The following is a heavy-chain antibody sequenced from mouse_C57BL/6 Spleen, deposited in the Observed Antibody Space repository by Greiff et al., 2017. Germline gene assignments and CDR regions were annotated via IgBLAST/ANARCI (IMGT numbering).Heavy chain of an antibody. J-gene: IGHJ3*01. D-gene: IGHD1-1*01. Sequence: EVQLQQSGPGLVKPSQSLSLTCSVTGYSITSGYYWNWIRQFPGNKLEWMGYISYDGSNNYNPSLKNRISITRDTSKNQFFLKLNSVTTEDTATYYCAREGPYYYGSSSFAYWGQGTLVTVSA. CDR1: GYSITSGYY. CDR3: AREGPYYYGSSSFAY. CDR2: ISYDGSN. V-gene: IGHV3-6*01.